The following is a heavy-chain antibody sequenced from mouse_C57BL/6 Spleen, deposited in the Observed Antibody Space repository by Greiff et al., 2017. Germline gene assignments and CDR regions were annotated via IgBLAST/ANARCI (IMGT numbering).Heavy chain of an antibody. CDR3: TREDGAYYGSSYGWFAY. CDR1: GYTFTDYE. D-gene: IGHD1-1*01. J-gene: IGHJ3*01. CDR2: IDPETGGT. Sequence: VQLQQSGAELVRPGASVTLSCKASGYTFTDYEMHWVKQTPVHGLEWIGAIDPETGGTAYNQKFKGKAILTADKSSSTAYMELRSLTAEDSAFYYCTREDGAYYGSSYGWFAYWGQGTLVTVSA. V-gene: IGHV1-15*01.